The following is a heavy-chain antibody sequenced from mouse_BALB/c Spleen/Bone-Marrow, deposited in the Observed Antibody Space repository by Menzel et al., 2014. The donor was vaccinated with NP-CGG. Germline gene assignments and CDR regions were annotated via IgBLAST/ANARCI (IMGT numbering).Heavy chain of an antibody. CDR1: GFNIKDTY. Sequence: EVQVVESGAELVKPGASVKLSCTASGFNIKDTYMHWVKQRPEQGLEWIGRIDPANGNTKYDPKFQGKATITADTSSNTAYLQLSSLTSEDTAVYYCAMYYYGSSLFAYRGQGTLVTVSA. CDR2: IDPANGNT. D-gene: IGHD1-1*01. J-gene: IGHJ3*01. CDR3: AMYYYGSSLFAY. V-gene: IGHV14-3*02.